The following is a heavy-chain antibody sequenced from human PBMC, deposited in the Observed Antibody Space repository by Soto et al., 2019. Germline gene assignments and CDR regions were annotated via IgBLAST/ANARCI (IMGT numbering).Heavy chain of an antibody. CDR1: GGSISSSSYY. J-gene: IGHJ2*01. CDR3: ARRLREVTIFGVVIPDWYFDL. D-gene: IGHD3-3*01. Sequence: QLQLQESGPGLVKPSETLSLTCTVSGGSISSSSYYWGWIRQPPGKGLEWIGSIYYSGSTYYNPSLKSRVTISVDTSKNQFSLKLSSVTAADTAVYYCARRLREVTIFGVVIPDWYFDLWGRGTLVTVSS. CDR2: IYYSGST. V-gene: IGHV4-39*01.